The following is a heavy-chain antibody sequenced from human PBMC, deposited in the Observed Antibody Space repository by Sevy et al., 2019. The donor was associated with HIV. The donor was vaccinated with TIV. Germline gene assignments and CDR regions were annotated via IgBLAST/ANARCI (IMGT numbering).Heavy chain of an antibody. CDR2: IYTGGNS. V-gene: IGHV3-53*01. J-gene: IGHJ2*01. CDR1: EFTVSSTY. Sequence: GGSLRLSCLASEFTVSSTYMSWVRQAPGKGLECISIIYTGGNSDYLDSVKGRFTISRDNAKNILYLQMNNLRVEDPAVYFCARESLLGGGWYFDLWGRGTLVTVSS. D-gene: IGHD1-26*01. CDR3: ARESLLGGGWYFDL.